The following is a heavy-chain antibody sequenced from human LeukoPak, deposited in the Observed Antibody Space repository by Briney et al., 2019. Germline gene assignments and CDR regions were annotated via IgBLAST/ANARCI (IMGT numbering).Heavy chain of an antibody. V-gene: IGHV3-23*01. D-gene: IGHD3-10*02. Sequence: ASLLLSCAASGFTFSSYAMSWVRPAPGKVLEWVSAISSSGSTIYYADSVKGRFTISRDNAKNSLYLQVNSVRAEDTAVYYCAKLGITMIGGVWGKGTTVTISS. CDR3: AKLGITMIGGV. CDR1: GFTFSSYA. CDR2: ISSSGSTI. J-gene: IGHJ6*04.